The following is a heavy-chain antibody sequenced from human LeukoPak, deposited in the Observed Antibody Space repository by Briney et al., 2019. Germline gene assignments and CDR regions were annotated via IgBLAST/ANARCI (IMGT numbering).Heavy chain of an antibody. CDR3: ASRDYDFWSGYSNNWFDP. D-gene: IGHD3-3*01. CDR1: DGSISSSSYY. J-gene: IGHJ5*02. CDR2: IYYSGST. V-gene: IGHV4-39*07. Sequence: SETLSLTCTVSDGSISSSSYYWGWIRQPPGKGLEWIGSIYYSGSTNYNPSLKSRVTISVDTSKNQFSLKLSSVTAADTAVYYCASRDYDFWSGYSNNWFDPWGQGTLVTVSS.